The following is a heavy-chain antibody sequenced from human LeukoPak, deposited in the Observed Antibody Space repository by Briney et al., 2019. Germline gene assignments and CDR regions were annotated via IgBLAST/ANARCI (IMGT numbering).Heavy chain of an antibody. CDR3: ARDARGYSYIDY. V-gene: IGHV4-59*13. J-gene: IGHJ4*02. CDR2: IYYSGST. D-gene: IGHD5-18*01. CDR1: GGSISSYY. Sequence: SETLSLTCTVSGGSISSYYWSWIRQPPGEGLEWIAYIYYSGSTNYNPSLKSRVTVSVDTSKNQFSLKLSSVTAADTAVCYCARDARGYSYIDYWGQGTLVTVSS.